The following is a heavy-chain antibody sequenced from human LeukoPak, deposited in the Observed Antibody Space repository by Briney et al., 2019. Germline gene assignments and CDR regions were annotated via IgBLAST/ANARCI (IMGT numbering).Heavy chain of an antibody. V-gene: IGHV1-8*03. CDR3: ARSVARGQFDP. CDR1: GYTFTSYD. Sequence: AXVKVSCKASGYTFTSYDINWVRQAPGQGLEWMGWMNPNSGNTVYAQKFQGRVTITRNTSISTAYMELSSLRSEDTAVYYCARSVARGQFDPWGQGTLVTVSS. D-gene: IGHD2-21*01. J-gene: IGHJ5*02. CDR2: MNPNSGNT.